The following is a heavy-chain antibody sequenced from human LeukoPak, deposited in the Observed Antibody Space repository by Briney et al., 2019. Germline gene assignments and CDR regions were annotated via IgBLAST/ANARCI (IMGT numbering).Heavy chain of an antibody. Sequence: PGGSLRLSCAASGFTFSSYSMNWVRQAPGKGLEWVSSISSSRSYINYADSVKGRFTISRDNAKNSLYLQMNSLRGEDTAVYYCARSDPQYYYDSSGYSYPLEFFQHWGQGTLVTVSS. CDR2: ISSSRSYI. J-gene: IGHJ1*01. CDR1: GFTFSSYS. V-gene: IGHV3-21*01. CDR3: ARSDPQYYYDSSGYSYPLEFFQH. D-gene: IGHD3-22*01.